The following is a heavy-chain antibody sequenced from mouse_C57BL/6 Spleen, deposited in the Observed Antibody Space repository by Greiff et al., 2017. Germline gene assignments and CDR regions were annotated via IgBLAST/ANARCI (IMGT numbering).Heavy chain of an antibody. J-gene: IGHJ2*01. Sequence: QVQLQQSGPELVKPGASVKISCKASGYAFSSSWMNWVKQRPGKGLEWIGRIYPGDGDTNYNGKFKGKATLTADKSSSPAYMQLSSLTSEDSAVYFCATGDYDYFDYWGQGTTLTVSS. D-gene: IGHD2-4*01. CDR3: ATGDYDYFDY. CDR1: GYAFSSSW. V-gene: IGHV1-82*01. CDR2: IYPGDGDT.